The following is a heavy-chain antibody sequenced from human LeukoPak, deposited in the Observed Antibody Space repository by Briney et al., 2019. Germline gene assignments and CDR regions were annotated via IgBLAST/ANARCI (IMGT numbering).Heavy chain of an antibody. CDR2: IYYSGST. D-gene: IGHD3-10*01. CDR1: GGSINSNTYF. CDR3: ARHDALYYYYGSGRVSSFDD. Sequence: SETLSLNCTVSGGSINSNTYFWGGIRQPPGKGLDGIGSIYYSGSTYYTPSLKSGVTISADTSKNQLSLKLSSVTAADTAVYYCARHDALYYYYGSGRVSSFDDWGQGTLVTVSS. J-gene: IGHJ4*02. V-gene: IGHV4-39*01.